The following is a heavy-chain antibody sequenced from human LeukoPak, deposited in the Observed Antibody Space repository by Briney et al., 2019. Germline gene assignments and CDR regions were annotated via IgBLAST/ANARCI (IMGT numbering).Heavy chain of an antibody. V-gene: IGHV3-23*01. CDR1: GFTFSSYA. J-gene: IGHJ4*02. CDR3: AKMPVSYSSGWTNFDY. Sequence: GGSLRLSCAASGFTFSSYAMSWVRQAPGKGLEWVSGISGSGSSTYYADSVKGRFTISRDNSKNTLYLQMNGLRAGDTAVYFCAKMPVSYSSGWTNFDYWGQGTLVTVSS. D-gene: IGHD6-19*01. CDR2: ISGSGSST.